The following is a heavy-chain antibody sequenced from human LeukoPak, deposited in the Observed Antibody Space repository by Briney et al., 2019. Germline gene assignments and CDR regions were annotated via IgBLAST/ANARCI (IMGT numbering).Heavy chain of an antibody. D-gene: IGHD4-23*01. J-gene: IGHJ4*02. CDR2: IYYSGST. CDR1: GGSISSYY. Sequence: KPSETLSLTCTVSGGSISSYYWSWIRQPPGKGLEWIGYIYYSGSTNYNPSLKSRVTISVDTSENQFSLKLSSVTAADTAVYYCARVGPGGNSNYWGQGTLVTVSS. V-gene: IGHV4-59*01. CDR3: ARVGPGGNSNY.